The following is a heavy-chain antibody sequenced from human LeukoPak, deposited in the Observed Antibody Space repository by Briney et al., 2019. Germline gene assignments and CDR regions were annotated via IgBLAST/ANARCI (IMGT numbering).Heavy chain of an antibody. V-gene: IGHV1-2*02. CDR2: INPNSGGT. J-gene: IGHJ5*02. CDR1: GYTFTGYY. D-gene: IGHD3-10*01. CDR3: ARRMPRSITMVRGATTNWFDP. Sequence: GASVTVSCKASGYTFTGYYLHWVRQAPGQGLEWMGWINPNSGGTNYAQKFQGRVTMTRDTSISTAYMELSRLRSDDTAVYYCARRMPRSITMVRGATTNWFDPWGQGTLVTVSS.